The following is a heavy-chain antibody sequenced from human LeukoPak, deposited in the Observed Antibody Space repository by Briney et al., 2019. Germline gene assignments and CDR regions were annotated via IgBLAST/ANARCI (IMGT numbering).Heavy chain of an antibody. CDR2: ISSSSSTI. CDR3: VRAGGSSWADY. D-gene: IGHD6-13*01. J-gene: IGHJ4*02. Sequence: GGSLRLSCAASGFTFSSYSMNWARQAPGKGLEWVSYISSSSSTIYYADSVRGRFTSSRDNAKNSLYLQMNSLRAEDTAVYYCVRAGGSSWADYWGQGTLVTVSS. CDR1: GFTFSSYS. V-gene: IGHV3-48*04.